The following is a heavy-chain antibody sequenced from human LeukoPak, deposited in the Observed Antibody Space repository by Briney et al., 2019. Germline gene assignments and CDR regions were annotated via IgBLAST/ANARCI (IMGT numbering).Heavy chain of an antibody. J-gene: IGHJ3*02. CDR2: TSYDGSSK. V-gene: IGHV3-30*03. Sequence: GRSLRLSCAASGFTFSSYGMHWVRQAPGKGLEWVSVTSYDGSSKYYADSVKGRFTISRDNAKNSLYLQMNSLRAEDTAVYYCAREGGSGWYSDAFDIWGQGTMVTVSS. CDR1: GFTFSSYG. D-gene: IGHD6-19*01. CDR3: AREGGSGWYSDAFDI.